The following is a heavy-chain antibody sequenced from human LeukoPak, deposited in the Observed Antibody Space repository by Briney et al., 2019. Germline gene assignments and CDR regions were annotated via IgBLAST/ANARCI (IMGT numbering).Heavy chain of an antibody. Sequence: ASVKVSCKASGYSFASFGINWVRQAPGQGLEWMAWISAYNGDTNYAQNLQGRVTMTTDTSTSTAYMDPRSLTSDDTAVYYCARGGYYGSGSFPDYWGQGTLVTVSS. J-gene: IGHJ4*02. V-gene: IGHV1-18*01. CDR3: ARGGYYGSGSFPDY. CDR1: GYSFASFG. D-gene: IGHD3-10*01. CDR2: ISAYNGDT.